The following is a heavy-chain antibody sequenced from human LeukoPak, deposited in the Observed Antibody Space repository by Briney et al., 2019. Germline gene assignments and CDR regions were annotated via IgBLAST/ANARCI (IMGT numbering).Heavy chain of an antibody. J-gene: IGHJ4*02. D-gene: IGHD3-9*01. CDR3: ARDLRYFDGEDY. CDR2: INPNSGGT. CDR1: GYTFTGYY. Sequence: ASVKVSCRASGYTFTGYYMHWVRQAPGQGLEWMGWINPNSGGTNYAQKFQGRVTMTRDTSISTAYMELSRLRSDDTAVYYCARDLRYFDGEDYWGQGTLVTVSS. V-gene: IGHV1-2*02.